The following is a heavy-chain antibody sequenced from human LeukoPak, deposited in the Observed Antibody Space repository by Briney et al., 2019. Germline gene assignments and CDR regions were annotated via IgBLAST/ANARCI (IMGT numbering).Heavy chain of an antibody. Sequence: GGSLRLSCAASGFTFSSYSMNWVRQAPGKGLEWVSYISSSSSTIYYADSVKGRFTISRDNAKNSLYLQMNSPRAEDTAVYYCARDRGDITIFGVVTLDDYYYGMDVWGQGTTVTASS. D-gene: IGHD3-3*01. CDR3: ARDRGDITIFGVVTLDDYYYGMDV. CDR1: GFTFSSYS. V-gene: IGHV3-48*01. J-gene: IGHJ6*02. CDR2: ISSSSSTI.